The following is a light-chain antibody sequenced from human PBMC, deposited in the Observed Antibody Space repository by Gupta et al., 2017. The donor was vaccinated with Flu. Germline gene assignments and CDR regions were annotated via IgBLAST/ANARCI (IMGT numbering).Light chain of an antibody. CDR1: SSDVGGYNY. Sequence: SSDVGGYNYVSWYQQHPGKAPKLMIYEVTDRPSGVSNRFSGSKSGNTASLTISGLQAEDEADYFCASYTTTSTWVFGGGTKLTVL. J-gene: IGLJ3*02. CDR2: EVT. V-gene: IGLV2-14*01. CDR3: ASYTTTSTWV.